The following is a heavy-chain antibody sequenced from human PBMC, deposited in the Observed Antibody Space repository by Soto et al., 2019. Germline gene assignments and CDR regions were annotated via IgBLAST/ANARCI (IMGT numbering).Heavy chain of an antibody. CDR3: ARWGKGYDILYYYYYGMDV. D-gene: IGHD3-9*01. V-gene: IGHV4-4*02. CDR2: IYHSGST. CDR1: GGSISNNTW. J-gene: IGHJ6*02. Sequence: SETLSLTCAVSGGSISNNTWWSWVRQPPGKGLELIGEIYHSGSTNYNPSLKSRVSISVDKSKNQFSLRLSSVTAADMAVYYCARWGKGYDILYYYYYGMDVWVQGTTVT.